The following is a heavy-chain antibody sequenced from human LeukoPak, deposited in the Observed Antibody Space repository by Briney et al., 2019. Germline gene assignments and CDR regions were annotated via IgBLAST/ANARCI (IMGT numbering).Heavy chain of an antibody. CDR2: MNPNSGNT. V-gene: IGHV1-8*03. CDR3: ATDLWPPPLIEINSSQVSQDDITWHELD. J-gene: IGHJ4*02. CDR1: GYTLTSYD. Sequence: ASVKVSCKASGYTLTSYDINWARQATGQGLEWMGWMNPNSGNTGYAQKFQGRVTITRNTSISTAYMELSSLRSDDTAVYYCATDLWPPPLIEINSSQVSQDDITWHELDWGLGTLVTVSS. D-gene: IGHD3-16*01.